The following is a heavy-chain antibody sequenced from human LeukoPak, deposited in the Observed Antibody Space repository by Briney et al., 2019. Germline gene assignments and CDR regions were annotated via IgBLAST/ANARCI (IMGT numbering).Heavy chain of an antibody. V-gene: IGHV3-30*18. CDR1: GFTFSSYG. J-gene: IGHJ4*02. CDR2: ISYDGSNK. Sequence: PGGSLRLSCAASGFTFSSYGMHWVRQAPGKGLEWVAVISYDGSNKYYADSVKGRFTISRDNSKNTLYLQMNSLRAEDTAVYYCAKDRWRYNWNFGFIDYWGQGTLVTVSS. CDR3: AKDRWRYNWNFGFIDY. D-gene: IGHD1-20*01.